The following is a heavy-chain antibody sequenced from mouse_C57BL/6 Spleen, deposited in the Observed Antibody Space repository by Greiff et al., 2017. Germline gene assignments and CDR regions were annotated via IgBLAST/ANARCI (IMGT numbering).Heavy chain of an antibody. CDR1: GYTFTSYW. CDR2: IDPSDSET. J-gene: IGHJ3*01. D-gene: IGHD1-1*01. V-gene: IGHV1-52*01. Sequence: QVQLQQPGAELVRPGSSVKLSCKASGYTFTSYWMHWVKQRPIQGLEWIGNIDPSDSETHYNQKFKDKATLTVDKSSSTAYMQLSSLTSEDSAVYYCARGNYDGSRGFAYWGQGTLVTVSA. CDR3: ARGNYDGSRGFAY.